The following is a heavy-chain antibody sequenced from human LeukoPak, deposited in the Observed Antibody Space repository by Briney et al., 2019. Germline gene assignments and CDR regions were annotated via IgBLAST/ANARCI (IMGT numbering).Heavy chain of an antibody. D-gene: IGHD6-13*01. CDR3: ARLLIAAIDY. CDR2: INHSGST. J-gene: IGHJ4*02. Sequence: PSETLSLTCAVYGGSFSGYYWSWIRQPPGKGLECIGEINHSGSTNYNPSLKSRVTISVDTSKNQFSLKLSSVTAADTAVYYCARLLIAAIDYWGQGTLVTVSS. V-gene: IGHV4-34*01. CDR1: GGSFSGYY.